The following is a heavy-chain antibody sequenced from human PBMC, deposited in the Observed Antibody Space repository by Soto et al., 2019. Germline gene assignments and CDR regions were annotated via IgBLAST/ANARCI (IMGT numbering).Heavy chain of an antibody. V-gene: IGHV3-73*02. CDR3: STLIYDTSNFYDLDY. Sequence: VQLVESGGGLVQPGGSLKLSCAASGLTFSGSAMHWVRQASGKGLEWVGRSRSRANNYATTYAASVKGRFTISRDESKNTIYLQMNSLKTEDTAVYYCSTLIYDTSNFYDLDYWGRGTLVTVSS. CDR2: SRSRANNYAT. CDR1: GLTFSGSA. D-gene: IGHD3-22*01. J-gene: IGHJ4*02.